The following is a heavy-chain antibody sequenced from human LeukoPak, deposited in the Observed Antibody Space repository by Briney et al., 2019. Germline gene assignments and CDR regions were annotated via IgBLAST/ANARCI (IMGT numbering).Heavy chain of an antibody. CDR2: INPNSGGA. V-gene: IGHV1-2*02. Sequence: GAPVKRSCTASGYTFTDYYMHWVRQAPGQGLEWMGWINPNSGGANYAQKFQGRVTMTRDTSISTAYMELSRLRSDDTAVYYCARDLELWGQGARGSASS. J-gene: IGHJ5*02. CDR3: ARDLEL. CDR1: GYTFTDYY.